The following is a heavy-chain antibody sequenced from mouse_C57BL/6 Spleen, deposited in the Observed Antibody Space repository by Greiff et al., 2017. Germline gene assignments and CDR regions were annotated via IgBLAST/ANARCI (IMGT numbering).Heavy chain of an antibody. D-gene: IGHD2-4*01. J-gene: IGHJ1*03. CDR2: INPSNGGT. V-gene: IGHV1-53*01. Sequence: QVQLQQPGTELVKPGASVKLSCKASGYTFTSYWMHWVKQRPGQGLEWIGNINPSNGGTNYNEKFKSKATLTVDKSSSTAYMQLSSLTSEDSAVYYCARVGSTMIRDWYFDVWGTGTTVTDSS. CDR3: ARVGSTMIRDWYFDV. CDR1: GYTFTSYW.